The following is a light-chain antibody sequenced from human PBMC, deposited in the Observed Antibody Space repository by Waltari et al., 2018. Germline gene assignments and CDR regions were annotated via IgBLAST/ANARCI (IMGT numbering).Light chain of an antibody. Sequence: IQLTQSPSSLSASVGDRVTITCRASQGISSYLAGYQQKPGKALKLLIYVASTLQSGVPSRFSGSGSGTDFTLTISSLQPEDFATYYCQQLNTYPLTFGGGTKVEIK. CDR1: QGISSY. CDR3: QQLNTYPLT. V-gene: IGKV1-9*01. J-gene: IGKJ4*01. CDR2: VAS.